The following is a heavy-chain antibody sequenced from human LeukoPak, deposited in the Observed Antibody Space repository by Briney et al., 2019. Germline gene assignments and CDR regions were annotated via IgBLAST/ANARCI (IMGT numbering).Heavy chain of an antibody. CDR3: ARHGSSSWSLFDY. Sequence: PSQTLSLTCTVSGGSISSGDYYWSWIRQPPGKGLEWIGYIYYSGSTYYNPSLKSRVTISVDTSKNQFSLKLSSVTAADTAVYYCARHGSSSWSLFDYWGQGTLVTVSS. D-gene: IGHD6-13*01. CDR2: IYYSGST. CDR1: GGSISSGDYY. J-gene: IGHJ4*02. V-gene: IGHV4-30-4*08.